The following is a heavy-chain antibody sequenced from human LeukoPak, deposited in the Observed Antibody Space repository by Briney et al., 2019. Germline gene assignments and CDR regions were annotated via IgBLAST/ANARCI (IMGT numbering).Heavy chain of an antibody. J-gene: IGHJ6*02. CDR1: GFTVSSNY. CDR3: ARDLDYYGMDV. Sequence: GGSLRLSCAASGFTVSSNYMSWVRQAPGKGLEWVSVIYSGGSTYYADSVKGRFTISRDNSKNTLYLQMNSLRAEDTAVYYCARDLDYYGMDVWGQGTTVTVSS. CDR2: IYSGGST. V-gene: IGHV3-66*01.